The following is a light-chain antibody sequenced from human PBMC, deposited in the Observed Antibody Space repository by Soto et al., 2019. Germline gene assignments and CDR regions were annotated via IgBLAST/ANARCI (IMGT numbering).Light chain of an antibody. CDR3: QKCGSSPWT. J-gene: IGKJ1*01. CDR1: QSVSSYY. CDR2: AAS. Sequence: EIVLTQSPGTLSLSPGERATLSCRASQSVSSYYLAWYQQKPGQAPRLLIYAASSRATGIPDRFSGGGSGTDCTLTISRLEPEDFAVYYCQKCGSSPWTFGQGTKVEIK. V-gene: IGKV3-20*01.